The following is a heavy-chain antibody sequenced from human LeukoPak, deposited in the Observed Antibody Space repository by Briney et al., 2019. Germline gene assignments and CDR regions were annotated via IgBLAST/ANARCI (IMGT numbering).Heavy chain of an antibody. D-gene: IGHD3-22*01. J-gene: IGHJ4*02. V-gene: IGHV3-48*01. CDR3: ARPTPYDSSGGVFDY. Sequence: GGSLRLSCAASGFTFSSYSMNWVRQAPGKGLEWVSYISSSSSTIYYADSVKGRFTISRDNAKNSLYLQMNSLRAEDTAVYYCARPTPYDSSGGVFDYWGQGTLVTVSS. CDR2: ISSSSSTI. CDR1: GFTFSSYS.